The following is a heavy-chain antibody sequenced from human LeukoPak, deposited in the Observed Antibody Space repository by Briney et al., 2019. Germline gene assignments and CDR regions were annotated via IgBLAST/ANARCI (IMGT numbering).Heavy chain of an antibody. CDR2: IWFDGNNK. Sequence: PGRSLRLSCAASGFTFSSYVMHRVRQAPGKGLEGVTIIWFDGNNKYYADSVKGRFTISRDNSKNTLYLQMNSLRAEDTAVYYCASARPTSSWTAFDIWGQGTMVTVSS. D-gene: IGHD6-13*01. J-gene: IGHJ3*02. V-gene: IGHV3-33*01. CDR1: GFTFSSYV. CDR3: ASARPTSSWTAFDI.